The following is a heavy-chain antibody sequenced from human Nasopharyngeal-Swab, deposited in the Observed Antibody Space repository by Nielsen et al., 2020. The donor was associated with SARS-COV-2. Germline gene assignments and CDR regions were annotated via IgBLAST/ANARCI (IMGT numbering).Heavy chain of an antibody. CDR2: INPNSCAT. J-gene: IGHJ5*02. V-gene: IGHV1-2*02. D-gene: IGHD4-17*01. CDR1: GYTFTCYY. Sequence: SVKVSCKASGYTFTCYYMHWVRQAPGQGLEWMGWINPNSCATNYAQKFQGRVTMTRDTSISTAYMELSRLRSDDTAVYYCASGRISTVTKRGTCFDPWGQGTLVTVSS. CDR3: ASGRISTVTKRGTCFDP.